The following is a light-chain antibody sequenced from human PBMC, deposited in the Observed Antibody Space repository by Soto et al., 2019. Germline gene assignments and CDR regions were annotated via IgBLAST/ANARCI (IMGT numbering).Light chain of an antibody. CDR3: QARTVLPPFMYS. V-gene: IGKV3-11*01. Sequence: EIVLTQSPATLSLSPGERATLSCRASQSVDTFLAWYQQKPGRTPRLLIYDTSNRATGIPPRFSGTGSGTDFTHTISRVEPEDFAFYYCQARTVLPPFMYSFGQGTKLDVK. J-gene: IGKJ2*01. CDR2: DTS. CDR1: QSVDTF.